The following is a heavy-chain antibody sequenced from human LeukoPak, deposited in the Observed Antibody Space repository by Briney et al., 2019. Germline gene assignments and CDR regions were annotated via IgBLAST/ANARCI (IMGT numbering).Heavy chain of an antibody. CDR1: GFTFSSYS. CDR2: ISSSSSTI. V-gene: IGHV3-48*01. J-gene: IGHJ4*02. D-gene: IGHD3-3*01. CDR3: ARDATIFGVVITDY. Sequence: PGGSLRLSXAASGFTFSSYSMNWIRQAPGKGLEWVSYISSSSSTIYYADSVKGRFTISRDNAKNSLYLQMNSLRAEDTAVYYCARDATIFGVVITDYWGQGTLVTVSS.